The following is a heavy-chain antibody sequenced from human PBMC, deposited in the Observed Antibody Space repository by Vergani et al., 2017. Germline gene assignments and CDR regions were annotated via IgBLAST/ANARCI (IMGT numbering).Heavy chain of an antibody. Sequence: EVQLVESGGDLVQPGRSLRLSCTASGFTFGYYAMDWFRQAPGQGLEGVGGIRSKAYGQATKYAGSVRGRFTISRDDYKSIAYLQMNNLQTEDTAMDYCVRDQVTMLRGSDALDILGQGTMGTVSS. CDR3: VRDQVTMLRGSDALDI. D-gene: IGHD3-10*01. CDR1: GFTFGYYA. CDR2: IRSKAYGQAT. V-gene: IGHV3-49*03. J-gene: IGHJ3*02.